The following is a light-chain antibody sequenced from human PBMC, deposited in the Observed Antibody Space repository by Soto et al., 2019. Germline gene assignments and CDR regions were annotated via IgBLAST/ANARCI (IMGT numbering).Light chain of an antibody. CDR1: RSFASSY. Sequence: EIELTQSPATLSLSPGERATLSCRASRSFASSYLAWYQHKPGQAPRLLIYAASSRATGIPDRFIGSGSGTDFTLTISRLEPDDSAVYYCHHYDSSPPYTFGQGTKLEIK. CDR2: AAS. J-gene: IGKJ2*01. V-gene: IGKV3-20*01. CDR3: HHYDSSPPYT.